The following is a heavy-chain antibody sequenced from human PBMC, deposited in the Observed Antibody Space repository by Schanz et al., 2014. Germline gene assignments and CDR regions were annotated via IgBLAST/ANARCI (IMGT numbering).Heavy chain of an antibody. Sequence: EVQLVESGGGFVQPGGSLGLSCVVSGFTVSSDHMSWVRQAPGKGLEWVSAISGSGGSTYYADSVKGRFTISRDNSKNTLYLQMNSLRAEDTAVYYCAKEPSHVDYDYYFDYWGQGTLVTVSS. CDR2: ISGSGGST. CDR1: GFTVSSDH. D-gene: IGHD3-22*01. CDR3: AKEPSHVDYDYYFDY. J-gene: IGHJ4*02. V-gene: IGHV3-23*04.